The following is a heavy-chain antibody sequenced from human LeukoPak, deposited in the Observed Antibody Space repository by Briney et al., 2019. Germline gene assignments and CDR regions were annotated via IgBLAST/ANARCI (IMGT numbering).Heavy chain of an antibody. J-gene: IGHJ4*02. D-gene: IGHD3-22*01. Sequence: GGSLRLSCAASGFTFNTYSMNWVRQAPGEGLEWVSYISSSSRAIYYADSVKGRFTISRDNAKNSLYLQMNSLRDEDTAVYYCARRGVVVTHFDYWGQGTLVTVSS. V-gene: IGHV3-48*02. CDR2: ISSSSRAI. CDR3: ARRGVVVTHFDY. CDR1: GFTFNTYS.